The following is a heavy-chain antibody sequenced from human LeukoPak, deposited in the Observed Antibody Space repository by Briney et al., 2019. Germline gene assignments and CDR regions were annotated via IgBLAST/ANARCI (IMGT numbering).Heavy chain of an antibody. CDR2: ISGGGTTV. CDR3: ARTRNAYHFDY. CDR1: GLTFSSYA. V-gene: IGHV3-48*02. Sequence: GGCVRLSCAASGLTFSSYAMSWARQAPGKGLEWVSYISGGGTTVYSADSVKGRFTISRDNAKNSLYLQMNSLSHEDTSVYYCARTRNAYHFDYWGHGILATVSS. J-gene: IGHJ4*03. D-gene: IGHD3-16*01.